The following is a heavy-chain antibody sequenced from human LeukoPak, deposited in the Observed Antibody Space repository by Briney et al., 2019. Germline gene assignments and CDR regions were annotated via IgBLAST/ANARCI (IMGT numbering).Heavy chain of an antibody. CDR3: AGLYTTGDGGDYFDY. V-gene: IGHV4-59*08. Sequence: PSETLSLTCTVSGASISSYYWSWIRQPPGKGLEWIGYIFYSGSTNYNPSLKSRVTISVDTSKNQFSLKLSSVTAADTAVYYCAGLYTTGDGGDYFDYWGQGTLVTVSS. J-gene: IGHJ4*02. D-gene: IGHD7-27*01. CDR2: IFYSGST. CDR1: GASISSYY.